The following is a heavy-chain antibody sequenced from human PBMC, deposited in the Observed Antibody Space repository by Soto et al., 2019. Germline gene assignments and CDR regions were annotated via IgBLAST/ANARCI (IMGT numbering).Heavy chain of an antibody. D-gene: IGHD5-18*01. CDR3: ARDARSWIQLWSQYYFDY. CDR1: GFTFSSYA. V-gene: IGHV3-30-3*01. J-gene: IGHJ4*02. CDR2: ISYDGSNK. Sequence: SGGSLRLSCAASGFTFSSYAMHWVRQAPGKGLEWVAVISYDGSNKYYADSVKGRFTISRDNSKNTLYLQMNSLRAEDTAVYYCARDARSWIQLWSQYYFDYWGQGTLVTVSS.